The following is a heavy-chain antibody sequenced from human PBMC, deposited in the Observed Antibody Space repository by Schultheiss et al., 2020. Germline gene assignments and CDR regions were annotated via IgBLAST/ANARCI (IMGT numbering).Heavy chain of an antibody. V-gene: IGHV3-30*19. J-gene: IGHJ5*02. CDR2: ISYDESNK. CDR1: GFTFSSYG. Sequence: GGSLRLSCAASGFTFSSYGMHWVRQAPGKGLEWVAVISYDESNKYYADSVKGRFTISRDNAKNTLYLQMNSLRAEDTAVYYCARGIYSSSALWFDPWGQGTLVTGSS. D-gene: IGHD6-6*01. CDR3: ARGIYSSSALWFDP.